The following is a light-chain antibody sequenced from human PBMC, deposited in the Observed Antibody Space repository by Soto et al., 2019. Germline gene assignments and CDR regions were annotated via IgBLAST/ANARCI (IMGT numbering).Light chain of an antibody. V-gene: IGLV2-14*01. CDR2: DVT. CDR3: GSYTSSSTLYV. J-gene: IGLJ1*01. CDR1: SSDVGGYNY. Sequence: QSALTQPASVSGSPGQSITISCTGTSSDVGGYNYVSWYQQHPGRAPKLMIYDVTNRPSGVSNRFSGSKSGNTASLTISGLQAEDEDDYYCGSYTSSSTLYVFGTGTKLTVL.